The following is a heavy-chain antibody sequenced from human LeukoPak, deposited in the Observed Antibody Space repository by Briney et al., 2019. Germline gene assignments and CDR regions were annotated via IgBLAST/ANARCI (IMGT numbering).Heavy chain of an antibody. V-gene: IGHV4-4*02. D-gene: IGHD2-2*01. Sequence: PSGTLSLTCAVSGGSISSSNWWSWVRQPPGKGLEWIGEIYHSGSTNYNPSLKSRVTISVDKSKNQFSLKLSSVTAADTAVYYCARARGYCSSTSCLGYYYYYMDVWGKGTTVTVSS. CDR3: ARARGYCSSTSCLGYYYYYMDV. CDR1: GGSISSSNW. CDR2: IYHSGST. J-gene: IGHJ6*03.